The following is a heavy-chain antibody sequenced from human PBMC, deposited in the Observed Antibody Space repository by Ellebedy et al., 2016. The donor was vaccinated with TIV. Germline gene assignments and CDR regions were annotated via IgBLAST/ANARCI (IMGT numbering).Heavy chain of an antibody. CDR3: ASYYGSGSYSSGTDAFDI. V-gene: IGHV3-23*01. Sequence: GGSLRLXCAASGFTFSSYAMSWVRQAPGKGLEWVSAISGSGGSTYYADSVKGRFTISRDNSKNTLYLQMNSLRAEDTAVYYCASYYGSGSYSSGTDAFDIWGQGTMVTVSS. CDR1: GFTFSSYA. D-gene: IGHD3-10*01. J-gene: IGHJ3*02. CDR2: ISGSGGST.